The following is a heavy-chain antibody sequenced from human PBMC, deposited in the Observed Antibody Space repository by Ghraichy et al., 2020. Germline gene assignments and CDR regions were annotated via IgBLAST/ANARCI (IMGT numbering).Heavy chain of an antibody. CDR2: ITGTGANT. V-gene: IGHV3-23*01. D-gene: IGHD2-15*01. J-gene: IGHJ6*02. Sequence: GGSLRLSCAASGFIFSNYAMTWVRQAPGKGLEWVSSITGTGANTYYEDSVKGRFTISRDNSKNTLYLQMNSLRAEDTAIYYCAKDEYCSGGTCATYYYYGLDLWGQGTAVTV. CDR3: AKDEYCSGGTCATYYYYGLDL. CDR1: GFIFSNYA.